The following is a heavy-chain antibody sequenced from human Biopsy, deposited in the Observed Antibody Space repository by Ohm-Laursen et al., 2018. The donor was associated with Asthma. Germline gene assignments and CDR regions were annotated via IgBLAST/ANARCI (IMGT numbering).Heavy chain of an antibody. Sequence: TLSLTCAVYGGSLSGYYWTWIRQPPGKGLEWIGNIHYSGSTYSNPSLKSRVTISVDTSKKQISLRLSSVIAADTAVYYCAGFCSGGNCPDHWGQGTLVTVSS. V-gene: IGHV4-59*01. CDR2: IHYSGST. CDR3: AGFCSGGNCPDH. CDR1: GGSLSGYY. J-gene: IGHJ4*02. D-gene: IGHD2-15*01.